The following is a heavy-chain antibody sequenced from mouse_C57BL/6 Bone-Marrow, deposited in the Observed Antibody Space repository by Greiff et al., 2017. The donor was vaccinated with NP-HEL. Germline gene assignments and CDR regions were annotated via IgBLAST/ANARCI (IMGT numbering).Heavy chain of an antibody. CDR2: IWRGGST. Sequence: QVQLQQSGPGLVQPSQSLSITCTVSGFSLTSYGVHWVRQSPGKGLEWLGVIWRGGSTAYNAACMSRLSITKDHSKSQSFFKRNSLQADDTAIYYCAKKGSRGAYWGQGTLVTVSA. J-gene: IGHJ3*01. D-gene: IGHD1-1*01. V-gene: IGHV2-5*01. CDR3: AKKGSRGAY. CDR1: GFSLTSYG.